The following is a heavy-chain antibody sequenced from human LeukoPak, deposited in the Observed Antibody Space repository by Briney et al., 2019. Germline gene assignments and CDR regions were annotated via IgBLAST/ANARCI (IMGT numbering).Heavy chain of an antibody. J-gene: IGHJ4*02. V-gene: IGHV4-38-2*02. Sequence: SETLSLTCTVSGGSISSGYYWGWIRQPPGKGLEWIGEIYHSGSTNYTPSLKSRVTISVDKSKNQFSLKLSSVTAADTAVYYCASATVAGVFDYWGQGTLVTVSS. CDR3: ASATVAGVFDY. D-gene: IGHD6-19*01. CDR1: GGSISSGYY. CDR2: IYHSGST.